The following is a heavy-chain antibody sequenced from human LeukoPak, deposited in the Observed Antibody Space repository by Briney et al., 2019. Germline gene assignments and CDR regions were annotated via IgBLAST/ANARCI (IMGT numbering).Heavy chain of an antibody. CDR3: ARARSGSYNWFDP. CDR1: GFTFSSYS. J-gene: IGHJ5*02. CDR2: ISSSSSYI. Sequence: PGGSLRLSCAASGFTFSSYSMNWVRQAPGKGLEWVSSISSSSSYIYYADSVKGRFTISRDNAKNSLYLQMNSLRAEDTAVYYCARARSGSYNWFDPWGQGTLVTVSS. V-gene: IGHV3-21*01. D-gene: IGHD1-26*01.